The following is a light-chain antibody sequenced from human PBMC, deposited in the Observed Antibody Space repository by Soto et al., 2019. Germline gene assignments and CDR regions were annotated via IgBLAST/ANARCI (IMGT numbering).Light chain of an antibody. Sequence: SVLTKPASVYGSPGRSITISWTGTSSHVGCYNLVSWYQQYSGKAPKLMIYDASKRPSGVSNRFSGSKSGNTASLTISGLQAEDEADYYCSSCTSSSTLNVFGTGTKVTVL. V-gene: IGLV2-14*02. CDR3: SSCTSSSTLNV. CDR2: DAS. J-gene: IGLJ1*01. CDR1: SSHVGCYNL.